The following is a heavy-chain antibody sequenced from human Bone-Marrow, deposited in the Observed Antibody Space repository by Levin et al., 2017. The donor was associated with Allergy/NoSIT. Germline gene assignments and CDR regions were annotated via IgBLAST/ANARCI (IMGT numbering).Heavy chain of an antibody. CDR2: IIPMFGTT. J-gene: IGHJ5*02. Sequence: GASVKVSCKISGGTFSSYTVTWVRQVPGQGLQWMGQIIPMFGTTKYAQNFQGRVTINADKSTNTAYMELSSLRTDDTAVYYCTREAVGVISGEFAPWGLGTLVTVSS. CDR3: TREAVGVISGEFAP. CDR1: GGTFSSYT. V-gene: IGHV1-69*06. D-gene: IGHD3-10*01.